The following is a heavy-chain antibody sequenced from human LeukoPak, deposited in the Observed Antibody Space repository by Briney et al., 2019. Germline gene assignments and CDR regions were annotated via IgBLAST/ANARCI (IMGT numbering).Heavy chain of an antibody. CDR2: ISAGGDRT. V-gene: IGHV3-23*01. D-gene: IGHD5-18*01. J-gene: IGHJ5*01. CDR1: GFRFNSYG. Sequence: GGSLRLSCAASGFRFNSYGMTWVRLAPGKGLEWVSSISAGGDRTYYADAVKGRFTISRDNSNNTLYLQMNSLRAEDTALYFCAKDRIIVIPGPYSLLDSWGQGALVTVSS. CDR3: AKDRIIVIPGPYSLLDS.